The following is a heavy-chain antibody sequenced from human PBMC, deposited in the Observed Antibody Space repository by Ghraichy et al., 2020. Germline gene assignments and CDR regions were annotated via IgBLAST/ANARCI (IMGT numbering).Heavy chain of an antibody. CDR1: GYTFTSYG. V-gene: IGHV1-18*01. CDR2: ISAYNGNT. CDR3: ATGGDTAMVTQYFDY. D-gene: IGHD5-18*01. Sequence: ASVKVSCKASGYTFTSYGISWVRQAPGQGLEWMGWISAYNGNTNYAQKLQGRVTMTTDTSTSTAYMELRSLRSDDTAVYYCATGGDTAMVTQYFDYWGQGTLVTVSS. J-gene: IGHJ4*02.